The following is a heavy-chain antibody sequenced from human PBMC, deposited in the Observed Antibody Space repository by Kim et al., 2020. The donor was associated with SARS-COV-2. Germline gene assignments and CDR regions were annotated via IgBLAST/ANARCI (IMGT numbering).Heavy chain of an antibody. V-gene: IGHV4-34*01. CDR3: ARGNYGSGNDY. CDR1: GGSFSGYY. J-gene: IGHJ4*02. D-gene: IGHD3-10*01. Sequence: SETLSLTCAVYGGSFSGYYWSWIRQPPGKGLEWIGEINHSGSTNYNPSLKSRVTISVDTSKNQFSLKLSSVTAADTAVYYCARGNYGSGNDYWGQGTLVTVSS. CDR2: INHSGST.